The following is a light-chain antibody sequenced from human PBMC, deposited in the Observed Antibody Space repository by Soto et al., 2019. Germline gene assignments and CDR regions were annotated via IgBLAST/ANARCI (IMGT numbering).Light chain of an antibody. J-gene: IGKJ1*01. CDR1: QSVTSS. CDR3: QQRHNWPRS. V-gene: IGKV3-11*01. Sequence: EIVLTQSPVTLSLSPGERATLSCRASQSVTSSLAWYQQKPGQAPRLLIYSASRRATGIPARFSGSGSGTDFTLTISSLEPEDLAVYYCQQRHNWPRSFGQGTKVDIK. CDR2: SAS.